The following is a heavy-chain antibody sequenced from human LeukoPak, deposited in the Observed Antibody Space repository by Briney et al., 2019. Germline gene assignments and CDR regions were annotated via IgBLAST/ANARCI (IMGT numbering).Heavy chain of an antibody. J-gene: IGHJ4*02. CDR2: IYYSGGT. CDR1: GDSISSGSYY. Sequence: SETLSLTCTVSGDSISSGSYYWGWIRQPPGKGLEWIGSIYYSGGTYYNPSLKSRVTIFVDTSKNQFSLRLSSLTAADTAVYYCARHPYSTPPLSYWGQGTLVTVSS. D-gene: IGHD6-13*01. V-gene: IGHV4-39*01. CDR3: ARHPYSTPPLSY.